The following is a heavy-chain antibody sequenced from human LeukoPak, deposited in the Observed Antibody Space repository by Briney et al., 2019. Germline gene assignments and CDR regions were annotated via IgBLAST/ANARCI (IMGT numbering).Heavy chain of an antibody. D-gene: IGHD3-10*01. J-gene: IGHJ4*02. V-gene: IGHV4-38-2*02. CDR1: GGSISSYY. CDR3: ARGATIVRGPIDY. Sequence: SETLSLTCTVSGGSISSYYWGWIRQPPGQGLEWMGSIYHSGSIYYNPSLKSRVTIAVDTPKNQFSLKLNSVTAADTAVYYCARGATIVRGPIDYWGQGTLVTVSS. CDR2: IYHSGSI.